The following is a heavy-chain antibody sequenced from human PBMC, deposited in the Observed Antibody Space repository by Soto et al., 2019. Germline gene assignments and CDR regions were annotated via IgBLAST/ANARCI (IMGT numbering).Heavy chain of an antibody. V-gene: IGHV3-33*01. D-gene: IGHD6-13*01. CDR3: ALAAARPIDY. Sequence: GGSLRLSCAASGFTFISYGMHWVRQAPGKGLEWVAVIWYDGSNKYYADSVKGRFTISRDNSKNTLYLQMNSLRAEDTAVYYCALAAARPIDYWGQGTLVTVSS. J-gene: IGHJ4*02. CDR2: IWYDGSNK. CDR1: GFTFISYG.